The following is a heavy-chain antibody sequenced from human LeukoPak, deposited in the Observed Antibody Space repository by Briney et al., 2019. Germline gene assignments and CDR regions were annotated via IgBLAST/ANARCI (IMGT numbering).Heavy chain of an antibody. CDR3: ARLFSGGSCYPCGIDY. Sequence: GGSLRLSCAASGFTVSSSYMSWVRQAPGKGLEWVSVIYSGGSTYYADSVKGRFTISRDNSKNTLYLQMNSLRAEDTAVYYCARLFSGGSCYPCGIDYWGQGTLVTVSS. J-gene: IGHJ4*02. CDR2: IYSGGST. CDR1: GFTVSSSY. V-gene: IGHV3-53*01. D-gene: IGHD2-15*01.